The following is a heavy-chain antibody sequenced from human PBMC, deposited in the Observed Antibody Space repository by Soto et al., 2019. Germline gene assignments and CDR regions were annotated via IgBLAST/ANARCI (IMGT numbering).Heavy chain of an antibody. CDR3: ASEKPYDILTGYYNQHNYYYYYGMDV. CDR2: INSDGSST. CDR1: GFTFSSYW. V-gene: IGHV3-74*01. Sequence: GGSLRLSCAASGFTFSSYWMHWVRQAPGKGLVWVSRINSDGSSTSYADSVKGRFTISRDNAKNTLYLQMNSLRAEDTAVYYCASEKPYDILTGYYNQHNYYYYYGMDVWGQGTTVTVSS. D-gene: IGHD3-9*01. J-gene: IGHJ6*02.